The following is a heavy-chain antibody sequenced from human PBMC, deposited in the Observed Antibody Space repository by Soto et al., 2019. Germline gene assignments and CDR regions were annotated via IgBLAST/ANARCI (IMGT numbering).Heavy chain of an antibody. CDR3: ARAHEVAWFDS. Sequence: GGSLRLSCTASGFSFSSYTMNWVRQAPGKGLQWVASITNRGAHTYSADSVKGRFTISRDNDKNSLYLQMNNLRAEDTATYYCARAHEVAWFDSWGLGALVTVSS. D-gene: IGHD2-15*01. V-gene: IGHV3-21*06. CDR1: GFSFSSYT. J-gene: IGHJ5*01. CDR2: ITNRGAHT.